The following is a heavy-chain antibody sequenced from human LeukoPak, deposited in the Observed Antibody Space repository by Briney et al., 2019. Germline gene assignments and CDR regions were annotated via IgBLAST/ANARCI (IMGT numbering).Heavy chain of an antibody. J-gene: IGHJ4*02. CDR2: ISSTSSTI. D-gene: IGHD1-1*01. CDR3: ARSGNYDC. Sequence: GGSLRLSCAASGFTFSTYSMSWVRQAPGKGLEWVSYISSTSSTIYYADSVKGRFTISSDNAKNSLYLQMTSLRDEDTAIYYCARSGNYDCWGQGTLVTVSS. V-gene: IGHV3-48*02. CDR1: GFTFSTYS.